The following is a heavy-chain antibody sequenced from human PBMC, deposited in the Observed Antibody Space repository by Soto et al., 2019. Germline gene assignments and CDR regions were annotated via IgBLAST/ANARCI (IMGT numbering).Heavy chain of an antibody. CDR3: ARASTTVTTRDY. J-gene: IGHJ4*02. D-gene: IGHD4-17*01. CDR1: GGSISSGGYS. V-gene: IGHV4-30-2*01. CDR2: IYHSGST. Sequence: QLQLQESGSGLVKPSQTLSLTCAVSGGSISSGGYSWSWIRPPQGQGLEWIGYIYHSGSTYYNPSLKSRVTISVDRSKNQFSLKLSSVTAADTAVYYCARASTTVTTRDYWGQGTLVTVSS.